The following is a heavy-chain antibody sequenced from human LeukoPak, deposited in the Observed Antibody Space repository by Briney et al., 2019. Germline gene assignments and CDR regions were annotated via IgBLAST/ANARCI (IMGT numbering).Heavy chain of an antibody. D-gene: IGHD6-6*01. J-gene: IGHJ6*03. Sequence: GASVKVSCKASGYTFTSYGISWVRQAPGQGLEWMGWISAYNGNTNYAQKLQGRVTITTDESTSTAYMELSSLRSEDTAVYYCARSLAARPEGYYYYYMDVWGKGTTVTVSS. CDR3: ARSLAARPEGYYYYYMDV. V-gene: IGHV1-18*01. CDR2: ISAYNGNT. CDR1: GYTFTSYG.